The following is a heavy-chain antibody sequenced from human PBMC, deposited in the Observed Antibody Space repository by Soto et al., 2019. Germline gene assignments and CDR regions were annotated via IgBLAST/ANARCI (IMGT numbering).Heavy chain of an antibody. Sequence: EASVKVSCKASGYTFTGYYMHWVRQAPGQGLEWMGWINPNSGGTNYAQKLQGRVTMTTDTSTSTAYMELRSLRSDDTAVYYCARVLGSSGYRKKDAFDIWGQGTMVTVSS. CDR3: ARVLGSSGYRKKDAFDI. V-gene: IGHV1-2*02. D-gene: IGHD3-22*01. J-gene: IGHJ3*02. CDR2: INPNSGGT. CDR1: GYTFTGYY.